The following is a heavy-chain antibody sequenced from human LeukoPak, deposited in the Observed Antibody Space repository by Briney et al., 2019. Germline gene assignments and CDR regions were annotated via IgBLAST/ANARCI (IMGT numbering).Heavy chain of an antibody. D-gene: IGHD3-10*01. CDR2: ISYDGSNK. Sequence: GGSLRLSCAASGFTFSSYAMHWVRQAPGKGLEWVAVISYDGSNKYYADSVKGRFTISRDNSENTLYLQMNSLRAEDTAVYYCARDTTGDYYFDYWGQGTLVTVSS. CDR1: GFTFSSYA. CDR3: ARDTTGDYYFDY. V-gene: IGHV3-30*04. J-gene: IGHJ4*02.